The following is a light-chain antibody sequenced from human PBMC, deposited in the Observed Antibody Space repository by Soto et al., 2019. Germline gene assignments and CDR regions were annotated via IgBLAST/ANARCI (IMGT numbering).Light chain of an antibody. V-gene: IGKV3-15*01. Sequence: EIVMTQSPATLSLSPGERATLSCRASQSISTNLPWYQHIPGQAPRLLIYGASTRASGIPARFSGSGSGTEFTLTISSLQSEDFAVYYCQHYYSWARSFGQGT. CDR1: QSISTN. J-gene: IGKJ2*01. CDR3: QHYYSWARS. CDR2: GAS.